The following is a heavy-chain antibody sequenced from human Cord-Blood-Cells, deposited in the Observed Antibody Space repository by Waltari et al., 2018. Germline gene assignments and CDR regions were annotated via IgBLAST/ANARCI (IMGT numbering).Heavy chain of an antibody. CDR3: ARAVVVVVAATQGDWFDP. D-gene: IGHD2-15*01. CDR2: IKQDGSEK. J-gene: IGHJ5*02. CDR1: GFPFISYW. V-gene: IGHV3-7*01. Sequence: EVQLVESGGGLVQPGGSQRLSCAASGFPFISYWMSWVRQAPGKGLEWVANIKQDGSEKYYVDSVKGRFTISRDNAKNSLYLQMNSLRAEDTAVYYCARAVVVVVAATQGDWFDPWGQGTLVTVSS.